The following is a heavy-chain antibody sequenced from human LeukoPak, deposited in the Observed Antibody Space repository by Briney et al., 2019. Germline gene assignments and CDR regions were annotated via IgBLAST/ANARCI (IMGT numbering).Heavy chain of an antibody. CDR2: MNPNSGNT. D-gene: IGHD3-10*01. V-gene: IGHV1-8*01. J-gene: IGHJ4*02. CDR1: GYTFTSFD. CDR3: ARDMHQEGSFDY. Sequence: ASVKVSCKASGYTFTSFDINWVRQAPGQGLEWMGWMNPNSGNTGYAQKFQDRVTMTRNTSISTAYMELSSLRSEDTADYYCARDMHQEGSFDYWGQGTLVTVSS.